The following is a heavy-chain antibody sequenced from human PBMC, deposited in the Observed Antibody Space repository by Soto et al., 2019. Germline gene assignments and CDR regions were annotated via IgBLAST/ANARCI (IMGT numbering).Heavy chain of an antibody. CDR3: ARDNLPRGPDLDY. V-gene: IGHV3-7*01. J-gene: IGHJ4*02. CDR2: IHKDGSQK. D-gene: IGHD3-10*01. CDR1: GSSLKGYW. Sequence: GGSLRLSCVVSGSSLKGYWMTWVRQAPGKGLEWVANIHKDGSQKYYVDSVKGRFTISRDDAKNSLYLQMDSLRADDTAIYYCARDNLPRGPDLDYWGQGTLVTVSS.